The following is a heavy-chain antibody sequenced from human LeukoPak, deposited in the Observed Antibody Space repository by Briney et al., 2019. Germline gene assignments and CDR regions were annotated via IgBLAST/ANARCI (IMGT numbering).Heavy chain of an antibody. CDR1: GYTFTSYD. CDR3: ARDLLGTGFLDNYYYYYGMDV. CDR2: INPNSGGT. J-gene: IGHJ6*02. D-gene: IGHD3/OR15-3a*01. V-gene: IGHV1-2*02. Sequence: GASVKVSCKASGYTFTSYDINWVRQATGQGLEWMGWINPNSGGTNYAQKFQGRVTMTRDTSISTAYMELSRLRSDDTAVYYCARDLLGTGFLDNYYYYYGMDVWGQGTTVTVSS.